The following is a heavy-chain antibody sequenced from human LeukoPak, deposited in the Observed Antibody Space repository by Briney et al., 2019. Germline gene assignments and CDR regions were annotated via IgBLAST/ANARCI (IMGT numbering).Heavy chain of an antibody. J-gene: IGHJ4*02. Sequence: GASVKVSCKASGYTFTSYAMHWVRQAPGQRLEWMGWINAGNGNTKYSQRFQGRVTITRDTSASTAYMELSSLRSEDTAVYYCARGVPNYDILTGYYRRTTFDYWGQGTLVTVSS. D-gene: IGHD3-9*01. CDR3: ARGVPNYDILTGYYRRTTFDY. CDR1: GYTFTSYA. V-gene: IGHV1-3*01. CDR2: INAGNGNT.